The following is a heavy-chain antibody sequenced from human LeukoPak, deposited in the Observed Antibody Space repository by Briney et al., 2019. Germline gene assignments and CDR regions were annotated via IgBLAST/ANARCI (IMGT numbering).Heavy chain of an antibody. V-gene: IGHV3-30*18. CDR1: GFTFSSFP. CDR3: AKSRRSSGYYYLDY. J-gene: IGHJ4*02. Sequence: GGSLRLSCAASGFTFSSFPMTWVRQAPGKGLEWVAVISYDGSNKYYADSVKGRFTISRDNSKNTLYLQMNSLRAEDTAVYYCAKSRRSSGYYYLDYWGQGTLVTVSS. CDR2: ISYDGSNK. D-gene: IGHD3-22*01.